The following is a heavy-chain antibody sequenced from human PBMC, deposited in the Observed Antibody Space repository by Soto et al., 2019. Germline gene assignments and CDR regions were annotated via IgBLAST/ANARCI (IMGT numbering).Heavy chain of an antibody. J-gene: IGHJ6*01. Sequence: QVQLVQSGAEVKKPGSSVKVSCKTSGGTFRTSAISWVRQAPGQGLEWMGGIMPVFPTADYAQKFQGRVTITAGESTSTAYMELSSLRSEDTAVYYCARDKDRQQLGGNYYYIMDVWGQGTTVTVSS. CDR2: IMPVFPTA. V-gene: IGHV1-69*12. D-gene: IGHD3-3*02. CDR3: ARDKDRQQLGGNYYYIMDV. CDR1: GGTFRTSA.